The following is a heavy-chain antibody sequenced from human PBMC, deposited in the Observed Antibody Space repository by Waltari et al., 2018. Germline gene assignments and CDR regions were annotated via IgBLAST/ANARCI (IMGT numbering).Heavy chain of an antibody. D-gene: IGHD2-2*01. CDR2: ISGSGGST. J-gene: IGHJ6*02. Sequence: EVQLLESGGGLVQPGGSLRLSCAASGFTFSSYAMSWFRPAPGQGLEWVSAISGSGGSTYYADSVKGRFTISRDNSKNTLYLQMNSLRAEDTAVYYCAKGSYIVVVPAALGDYYGMDVWGQGTTVTVSS. CDR3: AKGSYIVVVPAALGDYYGMDV. CDR1: GFTFSSYA. V-gene: IGHV3-23*01.